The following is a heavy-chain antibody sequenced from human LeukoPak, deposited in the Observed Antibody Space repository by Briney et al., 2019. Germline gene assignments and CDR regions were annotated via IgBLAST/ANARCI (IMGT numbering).Heavy chain of an antibody. Sequence: GGSLRLSCAASGFTFSRFWMSWVRQAPGKGLEWVANIKQDGSEKYYVDSVKGRFTISRDNAKNSLYLQMNSLRAEDTAVFYCARDGTYTDYDPDFDIWGQGTLVIVSS. CDR1: GFTFSRFW. CDR2: IKQDGSEK. CDR3: ARDGTYTDYDPDFDI. D-gene: IGHD5-12*01. V-gene: IGHV3-7*04. J-gene: IGHJ4*02.